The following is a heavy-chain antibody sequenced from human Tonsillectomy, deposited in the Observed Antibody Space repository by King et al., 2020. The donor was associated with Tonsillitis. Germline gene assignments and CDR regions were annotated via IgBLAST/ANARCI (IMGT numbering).Heavy chain of an antibody. Sequence: VQLVESGGGLVQPGGSLRLSCAASGFTFSTYWMHWVRQAPGKGLVWVSRINGDGSSTSYADSVKGRFTISRDNAKNTLYLQMNSPRAEGTAVYYCARAPPGNYYYYMDVWGKGTTVTVSS. V-gene: IGHV3-74*01. CDR2: INGDGSST. CDR1: GFTFSTYW. D-gene: IGHD1-26*01. J-gene: IGHJ6*03. CDR3: ARAPPGNYYYYMDV.